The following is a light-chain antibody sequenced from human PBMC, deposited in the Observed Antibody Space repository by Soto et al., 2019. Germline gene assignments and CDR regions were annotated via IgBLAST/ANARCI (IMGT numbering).Light chain of an antibody. CDR2: EVS. Sequence: QSALTQPASVSGSPGQSITISCTGTSSDVGGYNYVSWYQQHPGKAPKLMIYEVSNRPSGVSNRFSGSKSGNTASLTISGLQAEDEADYYCSSYTRSSRVFGGGTKVTVL. J-gene: IGLJ2*01. V-gene: IGLV2-14*01. CDR3: SSYTRSSRV. CDR1: SSDVGGYNY.